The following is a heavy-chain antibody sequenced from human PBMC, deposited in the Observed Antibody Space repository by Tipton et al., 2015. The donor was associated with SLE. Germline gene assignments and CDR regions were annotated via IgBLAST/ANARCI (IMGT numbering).Heavy chain of an antibody. CDR3: ARGGSGWYDY. CDR1: GGSISSHN. V-gene: IGHV4-59*11. D-gene: IGHD6-19*01. J-gene: IGHJ4*02. Sequence: TLSLTCTVSGGSISSHNWNWIRQPPGKGLEWIGHISYSDGTNYNPSLKSRVTISMDTSKNQFSLNLSSVTAADTAVYYCARGGSGWYDYWGQGTLVTVSS. CDR2: ISYSDGT.